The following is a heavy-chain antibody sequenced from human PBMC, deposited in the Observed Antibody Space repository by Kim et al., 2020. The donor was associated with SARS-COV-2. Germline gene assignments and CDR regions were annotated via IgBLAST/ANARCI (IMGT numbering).Heavy chain of an antibody. Sequence: SETLSLTCAVYGGSFSGYYWSWIRQPPGKGLEWIGEINHSGSTNYNPSLKSRVTISVDTSKNQFSLKLSSVTAADTAVYYCARPQTKQWLVRDSGLGYWGQGTLVTVSS. V-gene: IGHV4-34*01. CDR1: GGSFSGYY. CDR3: ARPQTKQWLVRDSGLGY. D-gene: IGHD6-19*01. J-gene: IGHJ4*02. CDR2: INHSGST.